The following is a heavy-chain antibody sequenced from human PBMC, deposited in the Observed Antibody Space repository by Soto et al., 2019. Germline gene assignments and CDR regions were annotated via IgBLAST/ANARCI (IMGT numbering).Heavy chain of an antibody. CDR2: INAGNGYT. CDR1: GYTFTNYA. D-gene: IGHD2-15*01. V-gene: IGHV1-3*01. J-gene: IGHJ4*02. Sequence: QVHLVQSGAEVKKPGASVKVSCKASGYTFTNYAIHWVRQAPGQRLEWMGWINAGNGYTEYSQKFQGRVTLTRDTSASTAYMELSSQRSEDTAVYYCARDLRGCSGGTCYSVFDYWGQGTLVTVSS. CDR3: ARDLRGCSGGTCYSVFDY.